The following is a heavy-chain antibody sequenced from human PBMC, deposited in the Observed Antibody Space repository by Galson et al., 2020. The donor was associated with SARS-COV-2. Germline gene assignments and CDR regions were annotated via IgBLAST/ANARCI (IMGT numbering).Heavy chain of an antibody. V-gene: IGHV5-51*01. Sequence: GASLKISCKGSGYSFTSYWIGWVRQMPGKGLEWMGIIYPGDSDTRYSPSFQGQVTISADKSISTAYLQWSSLKASDPAMYYCARRSSKADYDAFDILGQGTMVTVSS. D-gene: IGHD4-17*01. CDR2: IYPGDSDT. CDR3: ARRSSKADYDAFDI. CDR1: GYSFTSYW. J-gene: IGHJ3*02.